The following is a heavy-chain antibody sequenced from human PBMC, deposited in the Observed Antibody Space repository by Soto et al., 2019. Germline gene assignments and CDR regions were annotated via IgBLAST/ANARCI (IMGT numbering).Heavy chain of an antibody. CDR2: TYYRSKWYN. V-gene: IGHV6-1*01. J-gene: IGHJ4*02. CDR3: ARDACSSTSCYPGLLDY. D-gene: IGHD2-2*01. CDR1: GDSVSSNSAA. Sequence: QSQTLSLTCAISGDSVSSNSAAWNWIRQSPSRGLEWLGRTYYRSKWYNDYAVSVKSRITINPDTSKNQFSLQLNSVTPEDTAVYYCARDACSSTSCYPGLLDYWGQGTLVTVSS.